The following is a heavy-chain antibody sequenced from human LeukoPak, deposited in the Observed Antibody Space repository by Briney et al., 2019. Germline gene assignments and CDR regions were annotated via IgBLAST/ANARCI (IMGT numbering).Heavy chain of an antibody. J-gene: IGHJ6*03. CDR1: GGTFSSYA. D-gene: IGHD2-15*01. CDR2: IIPIFGTA. Sequence: ASVKVSCKASGGTFSSYAISWVRQAPGQGLEWMGGIIPIFGTANYAQKFQGRVTITADKSTSTAYMELSSLRSEDTAVYYCARDELDCSGGSCYYYYYMDVWGKGTTVTVSS. CDR3: ARDELDCSGGSCYYYYYMDV. V-gene: IGHV1-69*06.